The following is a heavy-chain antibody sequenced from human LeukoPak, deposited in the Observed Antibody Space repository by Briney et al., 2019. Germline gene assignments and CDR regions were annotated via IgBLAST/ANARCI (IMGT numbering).Heavy chain of an antibody. CDR1: GGSFSGYY. D-gene: IGHD3-9*01. Sequence: PSETLSLTCAVYGGSFSGYYWSWIRQPPGKGLEWIGEINHSGSTNYNPSLKSRVIISVDTSKNQFSLKLSSVTAADTAVYYCAGGLKWGNDILTGSTLYFDYWGQGTLVTVSS. V-gene: IGHV4-34*01. CDR3: AGGLKWGNDILTGSTLYFDY. J-gene: IGHJ4*02. CDR2: INHSGST.